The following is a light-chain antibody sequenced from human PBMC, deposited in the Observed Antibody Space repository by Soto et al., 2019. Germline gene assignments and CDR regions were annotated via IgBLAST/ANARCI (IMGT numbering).Light chain of an antibody. Sequence: DIQMIQSPSTLSASLGDSATITCRASQSISSWLAWYQQKPGKAPKLLIYDASTLQSGVPSRYSGSGSGTEFNLTISFLQPDDFATYYCQQYNSYSPLTXGGGTKVDI. J-gene: IGKJ4*01. V-gene: IGKV1-5*01. CDR2: DAS. CDR3: QQYNSYSPLT. CDR1: QSISSW.